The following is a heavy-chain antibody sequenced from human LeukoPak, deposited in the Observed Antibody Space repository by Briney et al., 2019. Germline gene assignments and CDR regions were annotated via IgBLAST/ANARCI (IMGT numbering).Heavy chain of an antibody. J-gene: IGHJ3*02. CDR1: GASISSYY. CDR3: ARWSSGYYDAFDI. Sequence: SETLSLTCTVSGASISSYYWTWIRQPPGKGLEWIGYIYYSGSTYYNPSLKSRVTISVDTSKNQFSLKLSSVTAADTAVYYCARWSSGYYDAFDIWGQGTMVTLSS. D-gene: IGHD3-22*01. CDR2: IYYSGST. V-gene: IGHV4-59*01.